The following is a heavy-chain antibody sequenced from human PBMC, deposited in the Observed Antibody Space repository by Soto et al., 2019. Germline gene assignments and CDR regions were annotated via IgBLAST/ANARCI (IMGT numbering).Heavy chain of an antibody. CDR2: INSDGSST. Sequence: EVQLVESGGGLVQPGGSLRLSCAASGFTFSSYWMHWVRQAPGKGLVWVSRINSDGSSTSYADSVKGRFTISRDNAKNTLELQMNSLRAEDTAVYHCARDPVDPYYYYGMDVWGQGTAVTVSS. CDR1: GFTFSSYW. V-gene: IGHV3-74*01. D-gene: IGHD3-9*01. J-gene: IGHJ6*02. CDR3: ARDPVDPYYYYGMDV.